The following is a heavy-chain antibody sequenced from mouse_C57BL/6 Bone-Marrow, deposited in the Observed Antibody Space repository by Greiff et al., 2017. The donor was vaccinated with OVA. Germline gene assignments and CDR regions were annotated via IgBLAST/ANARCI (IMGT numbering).Heavy chain of an antibody. CDR3: ARWGLRRFYFDY. Sequence: QVQLQQPGAELVKPGASVKMSCKASGYTFTSYWITWVKQRPGQGLEWIGDIYPGSGSTNYNEKFKSKATLTVDTSSSTAYMQLSSLTSDDSAVYYCARWGLRRFYFDYWGQGTTLTVSS. J-gene: IGHJ2*01. D-gene: IGHD2-2*01. CDR2: IYPGSGST. V-gene: IGHV1-55*01. CDR1: GYTFTSYW.